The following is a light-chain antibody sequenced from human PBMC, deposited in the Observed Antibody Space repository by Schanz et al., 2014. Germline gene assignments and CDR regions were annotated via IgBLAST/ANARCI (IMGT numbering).Light chain of an antibody. J-gene: IGKJ1*01. CDR1: QSVNSDY. CDR3: QQYGESLWT. Sequence: EIVLTQSPGTLSLSPGERATLSCRASQSVNSDYLAWYQQRPGQAPRLLIYGASTRASDFPDRFSGSGSGTDFSLTISRVEPEDSAVYYCQQYGESLWTFGPGTRVEIK. V-gene: IGKV3-20*01. CDR2: GAS.